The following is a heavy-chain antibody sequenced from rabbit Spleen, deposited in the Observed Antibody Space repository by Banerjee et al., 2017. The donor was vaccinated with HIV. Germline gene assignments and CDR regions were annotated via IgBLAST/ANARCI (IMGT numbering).Heavy chain of an antibody. CDR2: IEAGSSGFT. D-gene: IGHD1-1*01. J-gene: IGHJ6*01. V-gene: IGHV1S40*01. CDR3: ARDTSSSFSSYGMDL. Sequence: QSLEESGGDLVKPGASLTLTCTASGFSFSSNEYMCWVRQAPGKGLEWISCIEAGSSGFTYFASWAKGRFTISKTSSTTVTLQVTSLTAADTATYFCARDTSSSFSSYGMDLWGPGTLVTVS. CDR1: GFSFSSNEY.